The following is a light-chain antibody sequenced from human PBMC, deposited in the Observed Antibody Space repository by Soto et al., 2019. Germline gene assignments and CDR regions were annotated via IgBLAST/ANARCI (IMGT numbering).Light chain of an antibody. CDR1: SSDIGRYNY. V-gene: IGLV2-14*01. CDR2: EVT. J-gene: IGLJ1*01. CDR3: CSYAGRYTYV. Sequence: QSVLTQPASVSGSPGQSITVSCTGTSSDIGRYNYVSWYQQYPGQAPKLVIYEVTHRPSGISNRFSASKSGNTASLTISGLQADDEADYYCCSYAGRYTYVFGTGTKVTVL.